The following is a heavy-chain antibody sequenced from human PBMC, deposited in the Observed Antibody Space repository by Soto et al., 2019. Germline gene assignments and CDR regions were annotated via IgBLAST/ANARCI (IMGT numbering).Heavy chain of an antibody. CDR1: GASITFGGYS. CDR3: GGGGGSDSLGY. Sequence: PSETLSLTCTVSGASITFGGYSWSWIRRTPGKGLEWIGYINHLETTFYNPSFESRLTLSIDRAKNQFSLKLHSMSAAGRAVYVGGGGGGSDSLGYWGRGILVGVCS. J-gene: IGHJ4*02. V-gene: IGHV4-30-2*01. D-gene: IGHD3-16*01. CDR2: INHLETT.